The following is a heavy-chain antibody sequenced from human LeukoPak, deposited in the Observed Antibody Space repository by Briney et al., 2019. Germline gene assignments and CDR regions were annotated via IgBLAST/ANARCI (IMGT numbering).Heavy chain of an antibody. J-gene: IGHJ4*02. CDR2: IYPGDSDT. CDR1: GYSFTSYW. Sequence: GASLKISCKGPGYSFTSYWIGWVRQMPGKGLEWMGIIYPGDSDTRYSPSFQGQVTISADKSISTAYLQWSSLKASDTAMYYCARREDIAAPHFDYWGQGTLVTVSS. CDR3: ARREDIAAPHFDY. V-gene: IGHV5-51*01. D-gene: IGHD6-6*01.